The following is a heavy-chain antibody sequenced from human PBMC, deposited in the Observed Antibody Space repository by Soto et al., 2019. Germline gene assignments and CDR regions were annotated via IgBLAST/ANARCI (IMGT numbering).Heavy chain of an antibody. Sequence: GASVKVSCKASGYTFTSYGISWVRQAPGQGLEWMGWISGYNGNTNYEQKVQGRVTMTTGTSTSTAYMELRSLRSDDTAVYYCARDRGFSGSSFDFQHWGQGTLVTVSS. V-gene: IGHV1-18*04. CDR2: ISGYNGNT. CDR1: GYTFTSYG. J-gene: IGHJ1*01. D-gene: IGHD3-22*01. CDR3: ARDRGFSGSSFDFQH.